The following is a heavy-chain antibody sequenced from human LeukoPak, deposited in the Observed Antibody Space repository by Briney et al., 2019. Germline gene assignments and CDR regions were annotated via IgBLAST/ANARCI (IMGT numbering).Heavy chain of an antibody. J-gene: IGHJ4*02. Sequence: PGGSLRLSCAASGFTFSSYSMNWVRQAPGKGLEWVSSISSSSSYIYYADSVKGRFTISRDNAKNSLYLQMNSLRAEDTAVYYRARERCSSTSCYPFDYWGQGTLVTVSS. D-gene: IGHD2-2*01. CDR2: ISSSSSYI. CDR3: ARERCSSTSCYPFDY. CDR1: GFTFSSYS. V-gene: IGHV3-21*01.